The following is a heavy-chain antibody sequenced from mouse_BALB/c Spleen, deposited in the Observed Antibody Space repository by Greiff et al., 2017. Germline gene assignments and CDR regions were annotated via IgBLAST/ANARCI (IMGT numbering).Heavy chain of an antibody. CDR2: ISSGSSTI. V-gene: IGHV5-17*02. CDR1: GFTFSSFG. D-gene: IGHD2-2*01. CDR3: ARSLWLRRPYAMDY. Sequence: EVQVVESGGGLVQPGGSRKLSCAASGFTFSSFGMHWVRQAPEKGLEWVAYISSGSSTIYYADTVKGRFTISRDNPKNTLFLQMTSLRSEDTAMYYCARSLWLRRPYAMDYCGQGTSVTVSS. J-gene: IGHJ4*01.